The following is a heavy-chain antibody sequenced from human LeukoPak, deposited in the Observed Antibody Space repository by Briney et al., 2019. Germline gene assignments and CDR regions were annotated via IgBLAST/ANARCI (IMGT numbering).Heavy chain of an antibody. J-gene: IGHJ5*02. Sequence: GRSLRLSCAASGFTFSSYGMHWVRQAPGKGLEWVAVISYDGSNKYYADSVKGRFTISRDNSKNTLYLQMNSLRAEDTAVYYCAKPGLLWFNWLDPWGQGTLVTVSS. D-gene: IGHD3-10*01. V-gene: IGHV3-30*18. CDR2: ISYDGSNK. CDR3: AKPGLLWFNWLDP. CDR1: GFTFSSYG.